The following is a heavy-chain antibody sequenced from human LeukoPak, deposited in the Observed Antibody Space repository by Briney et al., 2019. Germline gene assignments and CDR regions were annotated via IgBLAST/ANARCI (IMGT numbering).Heavy chain of an antibody. D-gene: IGHD1-14*01. Sequence: GGSLRLSCADSGFTFRSYWMHWVRQAPGKGMVWVSRIKSDGSSTTYADSVKGRFTISRDNAKNTLYLQMNSLRGEDTGVYYCARDAAGLDYWGQGTLVTVSS. CDR2: IKSDGSST. CDR3: ARDAAGLDY. J-gene: IGHJ4*02. CDR1: GFTFRSYW. V-gene: IGHV3-74*01.